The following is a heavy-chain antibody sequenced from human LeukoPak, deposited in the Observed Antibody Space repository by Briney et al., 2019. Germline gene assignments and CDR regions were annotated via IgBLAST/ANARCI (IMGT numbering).Heavy chain of an antibody. CDR3: AKATSFLLPAAIYTDY. J-gene: IGHJ4*02. CDR1: SFTFSSFR. D-gene: IGHD2-2*01. Sequence: GSLTLYCAAYSFTFSSFRMNWVRQAPGLGREWVITLSGSGGGGSTYYADSVKGRFTISRENSKNPLYLQMNSLRVEDTAVYYCAKATSFLLPAAIYTDYWGQGTLVTVSS. V-gene: IGHV3-23*01. CDR2: LSGSGGGGST.